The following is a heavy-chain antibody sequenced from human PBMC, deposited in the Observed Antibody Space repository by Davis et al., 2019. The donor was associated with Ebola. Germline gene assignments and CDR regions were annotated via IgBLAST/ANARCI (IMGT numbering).Heavy chain of an antibody. D-gene: IGHD6-13*01. Sequence: SVKVSCKASGYTFTSYTISWVRQAPGQGLEWMGRIIPILGIANYAQKFQGRVTITADKSTSTAYMELSSLRSEDTAVYYCARGQQLAYYFDYWGQGTLVTVSS. J-gene: IGHJ4*02. CDR1: GYTFTSYT. CDR3: ARGQQLAYYFDY. CDR2: IIPILGIA. V-gene: IGHV1-69*02.